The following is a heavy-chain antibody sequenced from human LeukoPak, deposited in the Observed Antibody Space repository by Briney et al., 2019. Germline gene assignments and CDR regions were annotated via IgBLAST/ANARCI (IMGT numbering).Heavy chain of an antibody. D-gene: IGHD1-26*01. Sequence: SETRSLTCAVSGNSISNTYYWGWIRQPPGKELEWIGSIYNSGSTHYNPSLKSRVTISVDTSKNQFSLKLSSVTAADTAVYYCARNSSGNYFDYWGQGTLVTVSS. J-gene: IGHJ4*02. CDR1: GNSISNTYY. CDR3: ARNSSGNYFDY. CDR2: IYNSGST. V-gene: IGHV4-38-2*01.